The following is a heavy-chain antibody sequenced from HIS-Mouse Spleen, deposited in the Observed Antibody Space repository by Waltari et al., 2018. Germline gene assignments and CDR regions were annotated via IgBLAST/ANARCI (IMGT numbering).Heavy chain of an antibody. D-gene: IGHD1-26*01. J-gene: IGHJ4*02. Sequence: EVQLVESGGGLVQPGGSLRLSCAASGFTFSSDSMTWVGRAPGNGLEWVPYISISCSTLYYADAVKGRFTISRDNAKNSLYLQMNSLRAEDTAVYYCARGASGSYYLVSVSDYWGQGTLVTVSS. CDR3: ARGASGSYYLVSVSDY. CDR2: ISISCSTL. CDR1: GFTFSSDS. V-gene: IGHV3-48*01.